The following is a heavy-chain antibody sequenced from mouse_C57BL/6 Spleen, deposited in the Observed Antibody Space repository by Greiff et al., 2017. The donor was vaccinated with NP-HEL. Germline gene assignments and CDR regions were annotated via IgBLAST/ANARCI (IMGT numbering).Heavy chain of an antibody. CDR3: TRVDSKGFAY. D-gene: IGHD2-5*01. CDR2: ISSGGDYI. V-gene: IGHV5-9-1*02. CDR1: GFTFSSYA. J-gene: IGHJ3*01. Sequence: EVQRVESGEGLVKPGGSLKLSCAASGFTFSSYAMSWVRQTPEKRLEWVAYISSGGDYIYYADTVKGRFTISRDNARNTLYLQMSSLKSEDTAMYYCTRVDSKGFAYWGQGTLVTVSA.